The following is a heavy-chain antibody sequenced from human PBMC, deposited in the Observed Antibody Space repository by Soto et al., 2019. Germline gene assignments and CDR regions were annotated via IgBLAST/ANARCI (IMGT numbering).Heavy chain of an antibody. Sequence: QVQLQQWGAGLLKPSETLSLTCAVYGGSFSGYYWSWIRQPPGKGLEWIGEINHSGSTNYNPSLKSRVTIPAHTSKNQFSLKLSSVPAADTAVYYCARGAGLAAAHTNWSDPWGQGTLVTVSS. CDR1: GGSFSGYY. V-gene: IGHV4-34*01. CDR2: INHSGST. D-gene: IGHD6-13*01. CDR3: ARGAGLAAAHTNWSDP. J-gene: IGHJ5*02.